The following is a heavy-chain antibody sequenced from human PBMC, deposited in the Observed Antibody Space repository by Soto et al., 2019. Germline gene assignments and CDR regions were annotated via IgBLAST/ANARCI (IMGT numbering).Heavy chain of an antibody. J-gene: IGHJ4*02. D-gene: IGHD7-27*01. Sequence: ASVKVSCKASGYTFTGYYMHWVRQAPGQGLEWMGWINPNSGGTNYAQKFQGWVTMTRDTSISTAYMELSRLRSDDTAVYYCATSTNNWGVQFDYWGQGTLVTVSS. V-gene: IGHV1-2*04. CDR2: INPNSGGT. CDR3: ATSTNNWGVQFDY. CDR1: GYTFTGYY.